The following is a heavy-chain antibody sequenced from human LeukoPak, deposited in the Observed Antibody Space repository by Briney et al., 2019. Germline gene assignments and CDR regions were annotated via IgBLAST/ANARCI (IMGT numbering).Heavy chain of an antibody. CDR2: IHYTGST. Sequence: SETLSLTCTVYSGSVNSGSNAWSWIRQPPGKGLEWIGYIHYTGSTNFNPSLKSRVSISIDTSKNQLSLNLSSVTAADTAVFYCASVPLYSSDGDGAFEFWGQGTMVTVSS. J-gene: IGHJ3*01. CDR1: SGSVNSGSNA. CDR3: ASVPLYSSDGDGAFEF. D-gene: IGHD5-18*01. V-gene: IGHV4-61*01.